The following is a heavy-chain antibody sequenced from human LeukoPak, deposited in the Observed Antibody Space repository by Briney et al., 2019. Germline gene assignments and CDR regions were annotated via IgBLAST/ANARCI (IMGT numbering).Heavy chain of an antibody. V-gene: IGHV1-69*04. Sequence: ASVKVSCKASGGTFSSYAISWVRQAPGQGLEWMGRIIPILGIANYAQKFQGRVTITADKSTSTAYMELSSLRSEDTAVYYCARVGRAAAGSDYWGQGTLVTVSS. J-gene: IGHJ4*02. CDR2: IIPILGIA. D-gene: IGHD6-13*01. CDR1: GGTFSSYA. CDR3: ARVGRAAAGSDY.